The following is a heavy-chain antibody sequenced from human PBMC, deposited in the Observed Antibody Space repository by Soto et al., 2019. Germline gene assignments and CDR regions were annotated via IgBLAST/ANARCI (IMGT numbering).Heavy chain of an antibody. CDR3: ARAYGGFDNGLDV. J-gene: IGHJ6*02. Sequence: XETLSLTCTVSGDSIRSYYWTWIRQPPGKGLGLIGYIYYSGSTRYNPSLKSRVTISVDMSKNQFSLKLSSVIAADTAVYYCARAYGGFDNGLDVWGQGTAVTVSS. CDR1: GDSIRSYY. V-gene: IGHV4-59*01. CDR2: IYYSGST. D-gene: IGHD5-12*01.